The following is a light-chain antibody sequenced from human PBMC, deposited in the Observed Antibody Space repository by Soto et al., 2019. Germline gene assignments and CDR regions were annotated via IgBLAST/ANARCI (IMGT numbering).Light chain of an antibody. Sequence: EIVLTQSPGSLSLSPGERATLSGRASQSVDSTFFAWYQKKPGQAPRLLMYGVSKRATGIPDRFSGSGPGTDFTLTISRLEPEDFAVYYCQQYMSSVTFGQGTRVEIK. CDR3: QQYMSSVT. CDR2: GVS. V-gene: IGKV3-20*01. CDR1: QSVDSTF. J-gene: IGKJ1*01.